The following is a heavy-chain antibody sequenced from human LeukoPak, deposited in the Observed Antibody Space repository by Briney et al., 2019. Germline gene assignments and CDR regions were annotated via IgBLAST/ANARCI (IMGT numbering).Heavy chain of an antibody. D-gene: IGHD6-19*01. CDR1: RYAFSASG. V-gene: IGHV1-18*01. J-gene: IGHJ4*02. CDR3: ARDKDLGAVAGTFDY. CDR2: ISNCNGQT. Sequence: ASVKVSCKASRYAFSASGISWVRQAPGQGLEWMGWISNCNGQTKYSQKFQGRVTVTTDTSTSTAYMELTRLTSDDTAVYYCARDKDLGAVAGTFDYWGQGTLVTVSS.